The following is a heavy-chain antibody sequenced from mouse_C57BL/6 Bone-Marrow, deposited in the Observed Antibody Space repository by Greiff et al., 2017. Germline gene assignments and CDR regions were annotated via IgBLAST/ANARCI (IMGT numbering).Heavy chain of an antibody. J-gene: IGHJ1*03. CDR3: ATYGYHWYFDV. D-gene: IGHD2-2*01. CDR2: IYPRSGNT. V-gene: IGHV1-81*01. CDR1: GYTFTSSG. Sequence: QVQLQQSGAELARPGASVKLSCKASGYTFTSSGISWVKQRTGQGLEWIGEIYPRSGNTYYNEKFKGKATLTADKSSSTAYMELRSLTSADSAVXLWATYGYHWYFDVWGTGSTVTVSA.